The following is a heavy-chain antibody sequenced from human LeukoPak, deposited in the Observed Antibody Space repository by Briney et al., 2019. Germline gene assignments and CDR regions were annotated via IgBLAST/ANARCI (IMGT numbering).Heavy chain of an antibody. CDR3: AKHLGWGPSGSKWFDP. D-gene: IGHD6-25*01. V-gene: IGHV3-23*01. CDR1: GFTFSAYA. Sequence: GESLRLSCVASGFTFSAYAMSWVRQAPGKGLEWVSGISASGSSTYYADSVEGRFTISRDNSKNTLYLQMNSLRAEDTAVYYCAKHLGWGPSGSKWFDPWGQGTLVTVSS. CDR2: ISASGSST. J-gene: IGHJ5*02.